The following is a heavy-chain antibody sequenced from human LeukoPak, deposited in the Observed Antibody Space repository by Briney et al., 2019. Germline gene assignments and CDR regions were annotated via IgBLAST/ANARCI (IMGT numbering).Heavy chain of an antibody. CDR2: IWYDGSNK. J-gene: IGHJ4*02. D-gene: IGHD6-6*01. CDR3: AKENHSRYSSSGHFDY. V-gene: IGHV3-30*02. Sequence: GGSLRLSCAASGFTFNNYGMHWVRQAPGKGLEWVAVIWYDGSNKYYADSVKGRFTISRDNSKNTLYLQMNSLRAEDTAVYYCAKENHSRYSSSGHFDYWGQGTLVTVSS. CDR1: GFTFNNYG.